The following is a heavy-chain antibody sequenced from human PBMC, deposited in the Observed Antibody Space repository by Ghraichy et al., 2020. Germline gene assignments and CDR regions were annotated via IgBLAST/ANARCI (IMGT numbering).Heavy chain of an antibody. Sequence: GESLNISCAASGFTFSSYSMNWVRQAPGKGLEWVSYISSSSSTIYYADSVKGRFTISRDNAKNSLYLQMNSLRDEDTAVYYCARGGDSGYDYYYDSSGDAFDIWGQGTMVTVSS. CDR3: ARGGDSGYDYYYDSSGDAFDI. D-gene: IGHD3-22*01. CDR1: GFTFSSYS. V-gene: IGHV3-48*02. CDR2: ISSSSSTI. J-gene: IGHJ3*02.